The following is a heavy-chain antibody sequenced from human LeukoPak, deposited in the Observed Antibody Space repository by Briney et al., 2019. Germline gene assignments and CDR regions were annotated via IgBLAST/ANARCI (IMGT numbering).Heavy chain of an antibody. J-gene: IGHJ6*02. CDR2: INSDGSST. V-gene: IGHV3-74*01. Sequence: HPGGSLRLSCAASGFTFSSYWMHWVRQAPGKGLVWVSRINSDGSSTSYADSVKGRFTISRDNAKNTLYLQMNSLRAEDTAVYYCARYRSSWSDYYYYGMDVWGQGTTVTVS. CDR1: GFTFSSYW. D-gene: IGHD6-13*01. CDR3: ARYRSSWSDYYYYGMDV.